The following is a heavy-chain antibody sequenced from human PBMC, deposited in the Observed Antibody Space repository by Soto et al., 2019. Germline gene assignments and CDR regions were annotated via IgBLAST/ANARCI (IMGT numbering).Heavy chain of an antibody. J-gene: IGHJ4*02. Sequence: SETLSLTCAVSGYSISSGYYWGWIRQPPGKGLEWIGSIYHSGSTYYNPSLKSRVTISVDTSKNQFSLKLSSVTAADTAVYYCARGSGMVGATDLDYWGQGXLVTVYS. V-gene: IGHV4-38-2*01. D-gene: IGHD1-26*01. CDR1: GYSISSGYY. CDR2: IYHSGST. CDR3: ARGSGMVGATDLDY.